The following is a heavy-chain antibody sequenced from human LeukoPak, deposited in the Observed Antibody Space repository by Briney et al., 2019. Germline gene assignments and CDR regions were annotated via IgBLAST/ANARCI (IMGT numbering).Heavy chain of an antibody. J-gene: IGHJ6*03. V-gene: IGHV3-48*01. CDR3: ARVNYDILTGPLYYYYYYMDV. Sequence: PGGSLRLSCAASGFTFSSYSMNWVRQAPGKGLEWLSYISSSSRTIYYADSVKGRFTISRDNANNSLYLQMNSLRAEDTAVYYCARVNYDILTGPLYYYYYYMDVWGKGTTVTVSS. CDR1: GFTFSSYS. CDR2: ISSSSRTI. D-gene: IGHD3-9*01.